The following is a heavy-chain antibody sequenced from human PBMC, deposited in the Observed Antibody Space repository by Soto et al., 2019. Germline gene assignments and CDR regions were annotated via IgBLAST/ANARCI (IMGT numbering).Heavy chain of an antibody. CDR3: ARVQIQLWSYFDY. Sequence: PSETLSLTCTVSGGSISSYYWSWIRQPPGKGLEWIGYIYYSGSTNYNPSLKSRVTISVDTSKNQFSLKLSSVTAADTAVYYCARVQIQLWSYFDYWGQGTLVTVSS. J-gene: IGHJ4*02. D-gene: IGHD5-18*01. CDR2: IYYSGST. V-gene: IGHV4-59*01. CDR1: GGSISSYY.